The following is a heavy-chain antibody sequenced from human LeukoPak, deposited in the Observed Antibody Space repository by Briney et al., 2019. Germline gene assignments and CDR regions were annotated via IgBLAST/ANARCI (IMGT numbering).Heavy chain of an antibody. V-gene: IGHV3-23*01. D-gene: IGHD6-13*01. CDR2: ISSSGGST. CDR1: GFSFSSYS. J-gene: IGHJ4*02. Sequence: GGSLRLSCTASGFSFSSYSMNWVRQAPGRGLEWVSAISSSGGSTYYADSVKGRFTISRDNSKNTLYLQMNSLRAEDTAVYYCAKESVAATAMGSGYYFDYWGQGTLVTVSS. CDR3: AKESVAATAMGSGYYFDY.